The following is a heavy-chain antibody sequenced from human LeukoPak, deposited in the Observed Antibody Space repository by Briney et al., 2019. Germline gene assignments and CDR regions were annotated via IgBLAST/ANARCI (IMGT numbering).Heavy chain of an antibody. CDR1: GFTFSSYS. J-gene: IGHJ4*02. CDR3: APLEDYYDSSGYPR. V-gene: IGHV3-48*04. Sequence: GGSLRLSCAASGFTFSSYSMNWVRQAPGKGLEWVSYISSSSTIYYADSVKGRFTISRDNAKNSLYLQMNSLRAEDTAVYYCAPLEDYYDSSGYPRWGQGTLVTVSS. CDR2: ISSSSTI. D-gene: IGHD3-22*01.